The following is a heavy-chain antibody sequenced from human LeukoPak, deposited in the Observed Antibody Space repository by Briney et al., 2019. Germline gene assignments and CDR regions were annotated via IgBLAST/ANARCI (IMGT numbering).Heavy chain of an antibody. CDR3: AKRTLTPSESHSPLDY. V-gene: IGHV3-23*01. J-gene: IGHJ4*02. CDR2: ISGSGGTT. CDR1: GFTFSSYA. D-gene: IGHD1-26*01. Sequence: GGSLRLSCAASGFTFSSYAMSWVRQAPGKGLEWVAAISGSGGTTYYADSVKGRFTISRDNSRNTEYLQMNSLRAEDTAVYYCAKRTLTPSESHSPLDYWGQGTLVTVSS.